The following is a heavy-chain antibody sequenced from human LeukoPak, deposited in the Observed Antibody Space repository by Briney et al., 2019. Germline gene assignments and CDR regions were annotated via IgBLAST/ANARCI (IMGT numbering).Heavy chain of an antibody. CDR3: AKVGGSFSYYYGMDV. D-gene: IGHD2-15*01. Sequence: GRSLRLSRAASGFTFSSYGMHWVRQAPGKGLGWVAVISYDGTNKYYADSVKGRFTISRDDSKNTLYLQMNSLTAEDTAVYYCAKVGGSFSYYYGMDVWGQGTTVTVSS. V-gene: IGHV3-30*18. CDR1: GFTFSSYG. J-gene: IGHJ6*02. CDR2: ISYDGTNK.